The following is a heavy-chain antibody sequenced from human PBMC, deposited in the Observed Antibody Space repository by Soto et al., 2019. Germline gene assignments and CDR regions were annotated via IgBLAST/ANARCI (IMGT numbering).Heavy chain of an antibody. J-gene: IGHJ4*02. D-gene: IGHD1-1*01. CDR1: GYAFTYYA. Sequence: ASVKVSCKTSGYAFTYYALHWVRQAPGQGLEWMGWINTGNGKTKYSQNFQGRLTITRDTSATTLYMELSSLRSEDTTVYYCVRFSGIPVWGQGTLVTVSS. CDR2: INTGNGKT. CDR3: VRFSGIPV. V-gene: IGHV1-3*04.